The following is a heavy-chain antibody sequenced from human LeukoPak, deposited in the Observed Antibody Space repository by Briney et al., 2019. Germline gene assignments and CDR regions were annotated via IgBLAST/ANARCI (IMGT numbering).Heavy chain of an antibody. CDR1: GYTFSSYH. CDR3: ARAWESIAGYYFDY. CDR2: INPSFNPGVDVT. Sequence: VASVKVSCKASGYTFSSYHIHWVRQAPGQGLEWMGRINPSFNPGVDVTTYAQKFQGRVTLTRDTSTNTVYMELSSLRSEDTAVYYCARAWESIAGYYFDYWGQGTLVTVSS. D-gene: IGHD1-26*01. V-gene: IGHV1-46*01. J-gene: IGHJ4*02.